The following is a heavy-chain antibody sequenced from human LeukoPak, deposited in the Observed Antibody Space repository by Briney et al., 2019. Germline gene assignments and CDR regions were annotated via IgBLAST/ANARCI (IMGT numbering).Heavy chain of an antibody. Sequence: SETLSLTCTVSGGSISSSSYYWGWIRQPPGKGLEWIGSIYYSGSTNYNPSLKSRVTISVDTSKNQFSLKLSSVTAADTAVYYCARVRYFQGAFDIWGQGTMVTVSS. J-gene: IGHJ3*02. CDR1: GGSISSSSYY. CDR3: ARVRYFQGAFDI. D-gene: IGHD3-9*01. CDR2: IYYSGST. V-gene: IGHV4-39*07.